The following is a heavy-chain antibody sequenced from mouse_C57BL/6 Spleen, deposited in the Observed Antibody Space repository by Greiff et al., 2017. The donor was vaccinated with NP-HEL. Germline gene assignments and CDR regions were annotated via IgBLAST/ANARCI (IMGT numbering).Heavy chain of an antibody. D-gene: IGHD2-5*01. CDR2: IYPRDGST. V-gene: IGHV1-80*01. J-gene: IGHJ3*01. Sequence: VQLQQSGAELVKPGASVKISCKASGYAFSSYWMNWVKQRPGKGLEWIGQIYPRDGSTKYTEKFKGKATLTVDTSSSTAYMELHSLTSEDSAVYFCARSPAYYSKRAWFAYWGQGTLVTVSA. CDR1: GYAFSSYW. CDR3: ARSPAYYSKRAWFAY.